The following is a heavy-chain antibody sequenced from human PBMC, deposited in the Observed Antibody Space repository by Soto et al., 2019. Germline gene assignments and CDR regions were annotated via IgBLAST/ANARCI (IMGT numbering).Heavy chain of an antibody. CDR3: AKSLVATDAFDI. D-gene: IGHD5-12*01. CDR2: ISGSGGST. CDR1: GFTFSSYA. Sequence: GGSLRLPCAASGFTFSSYAMSWVRQAPGKGLEWVSAISGSGGSTYYADSVKGRFTISRDNSKNTLYLQMNSLRAEDTAVYYCAKSLVATDAFDIWGQGTMVTVSS. J-gene: IGHJ3*02. V-gene: IGHV3-23*01.